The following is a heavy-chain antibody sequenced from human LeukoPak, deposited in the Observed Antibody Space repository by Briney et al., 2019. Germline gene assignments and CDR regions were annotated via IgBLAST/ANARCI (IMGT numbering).Heavy chain of an antibody. CDR3: AREGRSSGWRYWFDP. CDR2: ISYDGSNK. J-gene: IGHJ5*02. D-gene: IGHD6-19*01. V-gene: IGHV3-30-3*01. CDR1: GFNFSSYA. Sequence: PGGSLRLSCAASGFNFSSYAMHWVRQAPGKGLEWVAVISYDGSNKYYADSVKGRFTISRDNSKNTLYLQMNSLRAEDTAVYYCAREGRSSGWRYWFDPWGQGTLVTVSS.